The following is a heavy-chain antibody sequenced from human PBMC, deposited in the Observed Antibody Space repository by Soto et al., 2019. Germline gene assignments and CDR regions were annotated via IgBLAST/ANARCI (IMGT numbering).Heavy chain of an antibody. CDR2: ISGSSGSK. D-gene: IGHD4-17*01. V-gene: IGHV3-11*06. J-gene: IGHJ4*02. CDR3: ARYAAEVTTFFDH. Sequence: GSLRLSCAASGFIFNDYYMSWIRQAPGKGLEWLSNISGSSGSKKYADAGKGRFTISRDNAKKSLYLEMHSLRAEDTAVYYCARYAAEVTTFFDHWGQGTLVTVSS. CDR1: GFIFNDYY.